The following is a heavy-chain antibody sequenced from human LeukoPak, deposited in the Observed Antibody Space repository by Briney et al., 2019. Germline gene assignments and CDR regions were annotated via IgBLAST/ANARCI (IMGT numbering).Heavy chain of an antibody. J-gene: IGHJ4*01. CDR2: IRQDGGEK. CDR1: GLTITDYW. Sequence: AGSLTLTCAVSGLTITDYWMNWVRQAPATGLEWVASIRQDGGEKSYVDSEKGRFTISRDNTKSSLYLQINSLRAEDTAVYYCARDGTAAGLYFDLWGQGTLVTVSS. D-gene: IGHD6-13*01. V-gene: IGHV3-7*01. CDR3: ARDGTAAGLYFDL.